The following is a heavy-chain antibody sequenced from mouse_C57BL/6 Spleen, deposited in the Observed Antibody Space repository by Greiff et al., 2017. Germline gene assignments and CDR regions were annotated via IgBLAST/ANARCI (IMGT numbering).Heavy chain of an antibody. CDR1: GFNIKDDY. V-gene: IGHV14-4*01. Sequence: EVKLMESGAELVRPGASVKLSCTASGFNIKDDYMHWVKQRPEQGLEWIGWIDPENGDTEYASKFQGKATITADTSSNTAYLQLSSLTSEDTAVYYCTTSGWLLVDYWGQGTTLTVSS. CDR2: IDPENGDT. D-gene: IGHD2-3*01. J-gene: IGHJ2*01. CDR3: TTSGWLLVDY.